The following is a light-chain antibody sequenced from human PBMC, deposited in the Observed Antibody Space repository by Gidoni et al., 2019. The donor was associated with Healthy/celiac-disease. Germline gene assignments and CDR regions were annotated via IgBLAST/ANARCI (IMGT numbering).Light chain of an antibody. CDR3: CSYAGSYVV. CDR2: DVS. V-gene: IGLV2-11*01. Sequence: QSALTQPRSESGPPGQSVTISCTGTRSDVGGYNYVSRYQPHPGKAPKLLIYDVSKRPSGVPDRFSGSKSGNTASLTISGLQAEDEADYYCCSYAGSYVVFGGGTKLTVL. CDR1: RSDVGGYNY. J-gene: IGLJ2*01.